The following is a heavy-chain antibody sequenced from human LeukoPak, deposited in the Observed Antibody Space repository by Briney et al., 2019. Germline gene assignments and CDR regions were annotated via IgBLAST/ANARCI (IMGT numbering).Heavy chain of an antibody. Sequence: SETLSLTCTVSGGSISSYYWSWIRQPPGKGLEWIGYIYYSGSTNYNPSLKSRVTISVDTSKNQFSLKLSSVTAADTAVYYCARSRSGYYKTALDYWGQGTPVTVSS. D-gene: IGHD3-22*01. CDR3: ARSRSGYYKTALDY. CDR1: GGSISSYY. V-gene: IGHV4-59*08. CDR2: IYYSGST. J-gene: IGHJ4*02.